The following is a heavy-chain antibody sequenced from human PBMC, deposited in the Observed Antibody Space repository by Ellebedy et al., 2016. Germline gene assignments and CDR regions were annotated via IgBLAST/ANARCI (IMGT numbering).Heavy chain of an antibody. Sequence: ASVKVSCKASGYTFSSYGISWVRQAPGQGLEWMGWISGYNGNTNYAQNLQGRVTMTTDTSTSTAYMELRSLRSDDTAVYYCELSDYYDSSGYVAGDDYWGQGTLVTVSS. D-gene: IGHD3-22*01. CDR3: ELSDYYDSSGYVAGDDY. J-gene: IGHJ4*02. CDR1: GYTFSSYG. CDR2: ISGYNGNT. V-gene: IGHV1-18*01.